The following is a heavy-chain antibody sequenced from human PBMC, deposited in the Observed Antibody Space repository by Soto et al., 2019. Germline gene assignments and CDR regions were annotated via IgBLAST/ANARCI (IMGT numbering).Heavy chain of an antibody. CDR2: IYYTGST. Sequence: SETLSLTCTVSGVSINNYYWTWIRQPPGKRLEWIGAIYYTGSTTYNPSLKSRVTFSVDTSMNQFSLSLMSVTAADTAMYFCAKVVSGGQLDYWGQGTLVTVPS. D-gene: IGHD6-25*01. V-gene: IGHV4-59*01. CDR3: AKVVSGGQLDY. J-gene: IGHJ4*02. CDR1: GVSINNYY.